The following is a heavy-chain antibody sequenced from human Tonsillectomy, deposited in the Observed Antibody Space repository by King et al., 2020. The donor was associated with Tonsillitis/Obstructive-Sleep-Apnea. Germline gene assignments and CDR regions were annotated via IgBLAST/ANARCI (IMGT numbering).Heavy chain of an antibody. CDR2: IWYDGSNK. Sequence: VQLVESGGGVVQPGRSLRLSCAASGFTFINYGMHWVRQAPGKGLEWVAVIWYDGSNKYYADSVKGRFTITRDDSKNTVYLQMNSLRAEDTAVYYCAREQDSIVGASRFDYWGQGTLVTVSS. D-gene: IGHD1-26*01. V-gene: IGHV3-33*01. J-gene: IGHJ4*02. CDR1: GFTFINYG. CDR3: AREQDSIVGASRFDY.